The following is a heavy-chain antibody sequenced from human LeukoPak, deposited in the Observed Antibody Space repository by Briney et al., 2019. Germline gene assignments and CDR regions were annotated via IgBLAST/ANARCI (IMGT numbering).Heavy chain of an antibody. V-gene: IGHV4-34*01. D-gene: IGHD3-9*01. Sequence: SETLSLTCAVYGGSFSGYYWSWIRQPPGKGLEWIGEINHSGSTNYNPSLKSRVTISVDTSKNQFSLKLSSVTAADTAVYYCARGRYLTYYYYYYMDVWGKGTTVTVSS. CDR3: ARGRYLTYYYYYYMDV. CDR1: GGSFSGYY. J-gene: IGHJ6*03. CDR2: INHSGST.